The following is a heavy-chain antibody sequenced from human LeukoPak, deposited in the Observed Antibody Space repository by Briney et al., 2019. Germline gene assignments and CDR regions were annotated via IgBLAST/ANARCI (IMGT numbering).Heavy chain of an antibody. D-gene: IGHD6-19*01. CDR2: ISYDGSNK. CDR3: ARDLQCDY. J-gene: IGHJ4*02. V-gene: IGHV3-30-3*01. CDR1: GFTFSSYA. Sequence: PGGSLRLSCAASGFTFSSYAMHWVRQAPGKGLEWVAVISYDGSNKYYADSVKGRFTISRDNSKNTLYLQMNSLRAEDTAVYYCARDLQCDYWGQGTLVTVSS.